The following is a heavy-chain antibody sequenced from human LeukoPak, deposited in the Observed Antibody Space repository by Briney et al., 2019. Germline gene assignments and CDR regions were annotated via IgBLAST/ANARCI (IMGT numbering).Heavy chain of an antibody. CDR3: ARPNRYSSGWFDY. V-gene: IGHV1-18*01. CDR1: GYTFTSYG. J-gene: IGHJ4*02. CDR2: ISAYNGNT. Sequence: ASVKVSCKASGYTFTSYGISWVRQAPGQGLEWMGWISAYNGNTNYAQKLQGRVTMTRDTSTSTVYMELSSLRSEDTAVYYCARPNRYSSGWFDYWGQGTLVTVSS. D-gene: IGHD6-19*01.